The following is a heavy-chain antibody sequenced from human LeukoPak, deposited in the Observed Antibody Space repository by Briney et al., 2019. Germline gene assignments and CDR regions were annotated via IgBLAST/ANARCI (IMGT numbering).Heavy chain of an antibody. CDR1: GGSISSGGYS. Sequence: SETLSLTCAVSGGSISSGGYSWSWIRQPPGKGLEWIGEINHSGSTNYNPSLKSRVTISVDTSKNQFSLKLSSVTTADTAVYYCARRRDGYNFDYWGQGTLVTVSS. CDR3: ARRRDGYNFDY. D-gene: IGHD5-24*01. CDR2: INHSGST. V-gene: IGHV4-34*01. J-gene: IGHJ4*02.